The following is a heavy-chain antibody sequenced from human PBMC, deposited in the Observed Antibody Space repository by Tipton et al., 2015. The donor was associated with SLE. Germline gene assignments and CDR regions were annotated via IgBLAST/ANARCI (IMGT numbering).Heavy chain of an antibody. Sequence: TLSLTCTVSGGSISSYYWSWIRQLPGKGLEWIGYIYYSGSTNYNPSLKSRVTISVDTSKNQLSLKLSSVTAADTAVYYCARDDPDGESSGKPGDHWGQGTLVTVSS. J-gene: IGHJ4*02. CDR2: IYYSGST. V-gene: IGHV4-59*01. CDR1: GGSISSYY. CDR3: ARDDPDGESSGKPGDH. D-gene: IGHD3-22*01.